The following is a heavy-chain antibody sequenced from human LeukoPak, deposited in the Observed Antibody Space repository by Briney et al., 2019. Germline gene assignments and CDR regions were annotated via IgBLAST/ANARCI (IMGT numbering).Heavy chain of an antibody. Sequence: HPGGSLRLSCAASGFTFSRHSINWVRQAPGKGLEWVSYISSSSSTIYYADSVKGRFTISRDNAKNSLYLQMNSLRAEDTAVYYCARVSGAARPPWYYYYMDVWGKGTTVTVSS. CDR2: ISSSSSTI. CDR1: GFTFSRHS. J-gene: IGHJ6*03. V-gene: IGHV3-48*01. D-gene: IGHD6-6*01. CDR3: ARVSGAARPPWYYYYMDV.